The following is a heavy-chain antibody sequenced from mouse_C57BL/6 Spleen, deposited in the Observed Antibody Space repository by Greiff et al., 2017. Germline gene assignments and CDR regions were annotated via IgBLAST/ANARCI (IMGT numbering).Heavy chain of an antibody. CDR1: GFSLTSYG. CDR3: ARAYYGSSSNYYAMDY. Sequence: VQGVESGPGLVAPSQSLSITCTVSGFSLTSYGVDWVRQSPGKGLEWLGVIWGVGSTNYNSALKSRLSISKDNSKSQVFLKMNSLQTDDTAMYYCARAYYGSSSNYYAMDYWGQGTSVTVSS. V-gene: IGHV2-6*01. J-gene: IGHJ4*01. CDR2: IWGVGST. D-gene: IGHD1-1*01.